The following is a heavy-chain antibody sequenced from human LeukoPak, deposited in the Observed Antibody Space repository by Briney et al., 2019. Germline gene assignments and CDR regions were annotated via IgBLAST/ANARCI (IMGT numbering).Heavy chain of an antibody. D-gene: IGHD6-19*01. CDR3: AIGWGFIAVTQGAFDI. J-gene: IGHJ3*02. CDR2: IYYSGST. CDR1: GGSISSYY. V-gene: IGHV4-59*01. Sequence: PSETLSLTCTVSGGSISSYYLSWIRQPPGKGLEWIGYIYYSGSTNYNPSLKSRVTISVDTSKNQFSLKLSSVTAADTAVYYCAIGWGFIAVTQGAFDIWGQGTMVTVSS.